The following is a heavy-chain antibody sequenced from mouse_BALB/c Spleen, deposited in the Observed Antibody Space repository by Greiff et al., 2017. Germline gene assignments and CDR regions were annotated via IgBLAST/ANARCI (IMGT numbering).Heavy chain of an antibody. Sequence: EVKLMESGGGLVKPGGSLKLSCAASGFTFSDYYMYWVRQTPEKRLEWVATISDGGSYTYYPDSVKGRFTISRDNAKNNLYLQMSSLKSEDTAMYCCTRGQGVRRWFAYWGQGTLVTASA. CDR1: GFTFSDYY. D-gene: IGHD3-2*02. CDR3: TRGQGVRRWFAY. V-gene: IGHV5-4*02. CDR2: ISDGGSYT. J-gene: IGHJ3*01.